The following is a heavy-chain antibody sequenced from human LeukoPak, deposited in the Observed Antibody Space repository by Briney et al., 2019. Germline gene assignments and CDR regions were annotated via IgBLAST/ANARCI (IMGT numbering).Heavy chain of an antibody. Sequence: GGSLRLSCAASGFTFSSNAMNWVRQAPGKGLEWVSGISGSGGSTYYADSVKGRFTISRDNSRNTLYLQMNRLRAEDTAVYYCANVLTTYSSGWYDWGQGTLVTVSS. CDR2: ISGSGGST. CDR3: ANVLTTYSSGWYD. J-gene: IGHJ4*02. V-gene: IGHV3-23*01. CDR1: GFTFSSNA. D-gene: IGHD6-19*01.